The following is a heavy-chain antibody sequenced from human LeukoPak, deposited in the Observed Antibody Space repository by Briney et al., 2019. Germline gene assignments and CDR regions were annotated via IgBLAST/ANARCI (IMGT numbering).Heavy chain of an antibody. CDR1: GFTFSSYA. D-gene: IGHD6-6*01. J-gene: IGHJ6*03. CDR2: ISYDGSNK. Sequence: GRSLRLSCAASGFTFSSYAMHWVRQAPGKGLEWVAVISYDGSNKYYADSVKGRFTISRDNSKNTLYLQMNSLRAEDTAVYYCARDPSSSWLTYYYYYYMDVWGKGTTVTVSS. V-gene: IGHV3-30-3*01. CDR3: ARDPSSSWLTYYYYYYMDV.